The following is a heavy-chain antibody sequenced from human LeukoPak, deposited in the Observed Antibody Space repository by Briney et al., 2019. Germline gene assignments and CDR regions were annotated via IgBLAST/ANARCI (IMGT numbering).Heavy chain of an antibody. CDR3: TRDMEYPGAGFDY. CDR1: GGSISSYY. D-gene: IGHD3-3*01. V-gene: IGHV4-59*12. Sequence: SETLSLTCTVSGGSISSYYWSWIRQPPGKGLEWIGYIYYSGSTNYNPSLKSRVTISVDTSKNQFSLKLSSVTAADTAVYYCTRDMEYPGAGFDYWGQGIPVTVSS. CDR2: IYYSGST. J-gene: IGHJ4*02.